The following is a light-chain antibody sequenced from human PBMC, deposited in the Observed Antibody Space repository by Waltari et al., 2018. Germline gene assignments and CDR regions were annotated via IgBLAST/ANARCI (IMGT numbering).Light chain of an antibody. CDR2: GTN. V-gene: IGLV3-19*01. J-gene: IGLJ3*02. CDR1: RPRRSS. CDR3: YSRDSSGNHLV. Sequence: SSELTQDPAVSVALGPTVRITCPGDRPRRSSSTGYQHKTGQAPVLGTYGTNTRTSGIPDRFSGSSSGNTASLTITGAQAEDEADYYCYSRDSSGNHLVFGGGTKLTVL.